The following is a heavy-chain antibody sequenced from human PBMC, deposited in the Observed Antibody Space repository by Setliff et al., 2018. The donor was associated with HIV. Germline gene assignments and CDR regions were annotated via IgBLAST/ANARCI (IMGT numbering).Heavy chain of an antibody. D-gene: IGHD3-22*01. CDR2: IYTSGST. J-gene: IGHJ4*02. Sequence: SETLSLTCTVSGGSISSGNYYRSWIRQPAGKGLEWIGRIYTSGSTNYNPSLKSRVTISVDTSKNQFSLKLRSVTAADTAVYYCARFVFGSGYYFDYWGQGTLVTVSS. CDR3: ARFVFGSGYYFDY. CDR1: GGSISSGNYY. V-gene: IGHV4-61*02.